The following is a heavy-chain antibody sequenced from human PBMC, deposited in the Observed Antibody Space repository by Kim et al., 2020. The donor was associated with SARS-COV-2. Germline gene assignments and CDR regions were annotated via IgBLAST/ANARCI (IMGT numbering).Heavy chain of an antibody. V-gene: IGHV4-59*01. CDR2: IYYSGST. CDR1: GGSISSYY. Sequence: SETLSLTCTVSGGSISSYYWSWIRQPPWKGLEWIGYIYYSGSTNYNPSLKSQVTISVDTSKNQFSLKLSSVPAADTAVYYCARVRSSRWFGFDYWGQGTLVTVS. CDR3: ARVRSSRWFGFDY. D-gene: IGHD6-13*01. J-gene: IGHJ4*02.